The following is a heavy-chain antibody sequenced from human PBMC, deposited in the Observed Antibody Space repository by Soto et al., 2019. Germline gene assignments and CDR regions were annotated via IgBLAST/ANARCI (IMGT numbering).Heavy chain of an antibody. CDR3: AGGSGWLVDY. V-gene: IGHV3-7*02. CDR2: IRKDGSEK. CDR1: GFTFSTYW. Sequence: EVQLVESGGGLVQPGGSLRLSCAASGFTFSTYWMNWVRQAPGKGLEWVANIRKDGSEKNYVDSVKGRFTISRDNAKKSLFPKMNSLRAEDTAVYYCAGGSGWLVDYWGQGTLVTVSS. D-gene: IGHD6-19*01. J-gene: IGHJ4*02.